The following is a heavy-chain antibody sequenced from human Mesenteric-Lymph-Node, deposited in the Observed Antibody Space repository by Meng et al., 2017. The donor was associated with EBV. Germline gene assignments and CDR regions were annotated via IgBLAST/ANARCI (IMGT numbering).Heavy chain of an antibody. D-gene: IGHD2-15*01. V-gene: IGHV4-30-4*01. J-gene: IGHJ4*02. CDR3: ARQATGYCSGGSCYSGSIFDY. CDR2: IYYSGST. CDR1: GGSISSGDYY. Sequence: QGQLEVAVPGLVKPSQTLSPPCTVSGGSISSGDYYWSWIRQPPGKGLEWIGYIYYSGSTHYNPSLKSRVTISVDTSKNQFSLKVSSVTAADTAVYYCARQATGYCSGGSCYSGSIFDYWGQGTLVTVSS.